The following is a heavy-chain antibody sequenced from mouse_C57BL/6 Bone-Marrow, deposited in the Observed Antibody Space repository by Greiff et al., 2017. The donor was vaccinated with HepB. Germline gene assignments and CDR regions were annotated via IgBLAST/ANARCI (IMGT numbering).Heavy chain of an antibody. CDR1: GYTFTNYW. Sequence: QVQLQQSGAELVRPGTSVKMSCKASGYTFTNYWIGWAKQRPGHGLEWIGDIYPGGGYTNFNEKFKGKATLTADKSSSTAYMQFSSLTSEDSAIYYCARRGVYYGNYFYFDYWGQGTTLTVSS. CDR2: IYPGGGYT. CDR3: ARRGVYYGNYFYFDY. D-gene: IGHD2-1*01. V-gene: IGHV1-63*01. J-gene: IGHJ2*01.